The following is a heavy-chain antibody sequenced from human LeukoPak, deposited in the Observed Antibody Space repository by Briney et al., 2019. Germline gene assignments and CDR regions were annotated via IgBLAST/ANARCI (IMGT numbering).Heavy chain of an antibody. D-gene: IGHD4-17*01. V-gene: IGHV4-59*08. CDR2: IYYSGST. CDR1: GGSISSYY. CDR3: ARGPDYGEPGWSDP. J-gene: IGHJ5*02. Sequence: SETLSLTCTVSGGSISSYYWRWIRQPPGKGLEWIGYIYYSGSTNYNPSLKSRVTISVDTSKNQFSLKLSSVTAADTAVYYCARGPDYGEPGWSDPWGQGTLVTVSS.